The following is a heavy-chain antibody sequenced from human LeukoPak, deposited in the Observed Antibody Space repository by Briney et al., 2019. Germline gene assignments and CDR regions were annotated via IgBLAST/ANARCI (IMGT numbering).Heavy chain of an antibody. CDR2: INPSGGST. CDR1: GYTFTSYY. CDR3: ARAETYYDILTGYYYYHYMDV. J-gene: IGHJ6*03. D-gene: IGHD3-9*01. V-gene: IGHV1-46*01. Sequence: GASVKVSCKASGYTFTSYYMHWVRQAPGQGLEWMGIINPSGGSTSYAQKFQGRVTMTRDTSTSTVYMELSSLRSEDTAVYYCARAETYYDILTGYYYYHYMDVWGKGTTVTVSS.